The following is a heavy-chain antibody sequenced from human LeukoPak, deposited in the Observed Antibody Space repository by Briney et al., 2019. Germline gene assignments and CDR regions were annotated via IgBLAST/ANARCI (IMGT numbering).Heavy chain of an antibody. V-gene: IGHV3-20*04. CDR2: INWNGGST. Sequence: GGSLRLSCVASGFTFSSYSMNWVRQAPGKGLEWVSGINWNGGSTGYADSVKGRFTISRDNAKNSLYLQMNSLRAEDTAVYYCAELGITMIGGVWGKGTTVTISS. J-gene: IGHJ6*04. D-gene: IGHD3-10*02. CDR1: GFTFSSYS. CDR3: AELGITMIGGV.